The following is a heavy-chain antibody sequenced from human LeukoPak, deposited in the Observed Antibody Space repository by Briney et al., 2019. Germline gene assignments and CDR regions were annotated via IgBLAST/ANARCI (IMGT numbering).Heavy chain of an antibody. CDR3: ARGSYQFDY. D-gene: IGHD2-2*01. J-gene: IGHJ4*02. V-gene: IGHV3-9*01. Sequence: GRSLRLSCAASGFTFDDYAMHWVRQAPGKGLEWVSGISWNSGSIGYADSVKGRFTISRDNAKNSLYLQMSSLRAEDTAVYYCARGSYQFDYWGQGTLVTVSS. CDR1: GFTFDDYA. CDR2: ISWNSGSI.